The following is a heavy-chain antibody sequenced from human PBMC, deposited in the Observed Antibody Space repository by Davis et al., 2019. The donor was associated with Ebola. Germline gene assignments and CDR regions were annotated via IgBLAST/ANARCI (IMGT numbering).Heavy chain of an antibody. CDR1: GFSLSTSGVG. V-gene: IGHV2-5*02. D-gene: IGHD3-22*01. CDR2: IYWDDDK. CDR3: AHRRRYYDSSGYYRYYFDY. Sequence: PTLVKPTQTLTLTCTFSGFSLSTSGVGVGWIRQPPGKALEWLALIYWDDDKRYSPSLKSRLTITKDTSKNQVVLTMTNMDPVDTATYYCAHRRRYYDSSGYYRYYFDYWGQGTLVTVSS. J-gene: IGHJ4*02.